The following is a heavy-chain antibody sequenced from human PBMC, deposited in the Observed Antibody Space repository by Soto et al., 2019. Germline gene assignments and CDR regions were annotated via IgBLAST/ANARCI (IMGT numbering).Heavy chain of an antibody. CDR1: GFTFDDYA. V-gene: IGHV3-9*01. Sequence: GGSLRLSCAASGFTFDDYAMHWVRQAPGKGLEWVSGISWNSGSIGYADSVKGRFTISRDNAKNSLYLQMNSLRAEDTALYYCAKGQYSSSWYAYYYYGMDVWGQGTTVTVSS. J-gene: IGHJ6*02. CDR3: AKGQYSSSWYAYYYYGMDV. CDR2: ISWNSGSI. D-gene: IGHD6-13*01.